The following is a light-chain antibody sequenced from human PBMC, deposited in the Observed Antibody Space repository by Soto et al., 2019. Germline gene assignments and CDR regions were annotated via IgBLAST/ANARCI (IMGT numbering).Light chain of an antibody. CDR2: DVT. CDR3: SSYTHSNTVV. J-gene: IGLJ3*02. CDR1: SGDIGAYDH. V-gene: IGLV2-14*03. Sequence: QSVLTQPASVSGSPGQSVILSCSGTSGDIGAYDHVAWFQQHPGEVPKLLLRDVTNRPSGVSGRFSGSKSGNTAYLTISGLRPEDDDDYYCSSYTHSNTVVFGGGTKLTVL.